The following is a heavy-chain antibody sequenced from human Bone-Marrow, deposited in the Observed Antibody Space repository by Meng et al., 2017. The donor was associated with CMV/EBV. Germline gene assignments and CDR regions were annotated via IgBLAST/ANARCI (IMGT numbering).Heavy chain of an antibody. D-gene: IGHD3-22*01. CDR2: IIPILGIA. Sequence: SVKVSCKASGGTFSSYAISWVRQAPGQGLEWMGGIIPILGIANYAQKFQGRVMITADKSTSTAYMELSSLRSEDTAVYYCAMTDYYDSSGGWFDPWGQGTLATVSS. CDR1: GGTFSSYA. J-gene: IGHJ5*02. CDR3: AMTDYYDSSGGWFDP. V-gene: IGHV1-69*10.